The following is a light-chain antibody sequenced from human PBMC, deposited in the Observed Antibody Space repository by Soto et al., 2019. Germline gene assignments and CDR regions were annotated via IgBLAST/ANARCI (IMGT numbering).Light chain of an antibody. CDR3: QQYDTWPST. V-gene: IGKV3-15*01. CDR2: GSS. Sequence: EPVMTQSPATLSVSPGEGATLSCRASQGVAGNLAWDQQKPGQAPRLLLYGSSTRATGIPARLSVSGFGTEFTLTIGGLQFDDVAFYYCQQYDTWPSTFGQGTKVEIK. CDR1: QGVAGN. J-gene: IGKJ1*01.